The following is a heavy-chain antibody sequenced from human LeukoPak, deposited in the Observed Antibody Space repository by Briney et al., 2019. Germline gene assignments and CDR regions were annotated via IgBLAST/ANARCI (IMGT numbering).Heavy chain of an antibody. V-gene: IGHV3-48*03. CDR2: ISSSGSTT. D-gene: IGHD1-14*01. J-gene: IGHJ4*02. CDR3: VRDRYMSDY. Sequence: GGSLRLSCEASGFTFSSFEMNWVRQAPGKGLEWVSYISSSGSTTYYADSVKGRFTISRDNAKNSLYLQMNSLRVEDTAVYYCVRDRYMSDYWGQGTLVTVSS. CDR1: GFTFSSFE.